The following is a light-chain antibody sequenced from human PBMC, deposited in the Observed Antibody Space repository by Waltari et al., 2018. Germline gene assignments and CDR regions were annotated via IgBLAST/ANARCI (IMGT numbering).Light chain of an antibody. V-gene: IGLV3-19*01. CDR2: GKE. Sequence: SSELTQGPDVSVALGQTVKITCQGDSLRTSYASWYQVKPGQAPVLVLFGKEKRPSGIPDRISGYSSGTTSSLTITGDQAEDEADYYCHSRKGRDNQVVFGGGTKLTVL. CDR1: SLRTSY. CDR3: HSRKGRDNQVV. J-gene: IGLJ3*02.